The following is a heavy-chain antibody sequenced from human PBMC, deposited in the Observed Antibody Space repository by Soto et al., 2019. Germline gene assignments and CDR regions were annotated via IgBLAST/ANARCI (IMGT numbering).Heavy chain of an antibody. CDR3: ARQVVVVVAATPAAGWFDP. V-gene: IGHV3-11*01. J-gene: IGHJ5*02. CDR2: ISSSGSTI. D-gene: IGHD2-15*01. Sequence: QVQLVESGGGLVKPGVSLRLSCAASGFTFSDYYMSWIRQAPGKGLEWVSYISSSGSTIYYADSVKGRFTISRDNAKXXPXMQMNSLRAEDTAVYYCARQVVVVVAATPAAGWFDPWGQGTLVTVSS. CDR1: GFTFSDYY.